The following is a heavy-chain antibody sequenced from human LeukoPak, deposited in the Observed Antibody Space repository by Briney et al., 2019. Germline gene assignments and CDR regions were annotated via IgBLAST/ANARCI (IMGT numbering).Heavy chain of an antibody. CDR2: IYYSGRT. CDR1: GGSIRSYH. Sequence: SETLSLTCTVSGGSIRSYHWSWIRQPPGKGLEWMGYIYYSGRTYYNPSLKSRVTISVDTSKNQFSLKLSSVTAADTAVYYCARVYTHDFWSGYSPAFDYWGQGTLVTVSS. CDR3: ARVYTHDFWSGYSPAFDY. J-gene: IGHJ4*02. V-gene: IGHV4-59*08. D-gene: IGHD3-3*01.